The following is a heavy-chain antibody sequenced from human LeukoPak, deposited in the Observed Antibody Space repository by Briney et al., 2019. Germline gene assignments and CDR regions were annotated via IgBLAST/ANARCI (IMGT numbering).Heavy chain of an antibody. CDR1: GGSISSSSYY. V-gene: IGHV4-39*07. CDR3: ARRVGRWFGERAYYYNYMDV. Sequence: TSETLSLTCTVSGGSISSSSYYWGWIRQPPGKGLEWIGSIYYSGSTYYNPSLKSRVIISVDTSKNQFSLKLSSVTAADTAVYYCARRVGRWFGERAYYYNYMDVWGKGTTVTISS. J-gene: IGHJ6*03. D-gene: IGHD3-10*01. CDR2: IYYSGST.